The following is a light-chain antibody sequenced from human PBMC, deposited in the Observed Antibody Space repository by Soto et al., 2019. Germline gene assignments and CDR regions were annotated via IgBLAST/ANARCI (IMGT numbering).Light chain of an antibody. Sequence: QSALTQPASVSGSPGQSIAISCTGTSSDVGAYNSVSWYQQYPGKAPKLMIHDVSNRPSGVSDRFSGSKSGNTASLTISGLQAEDEADYYCSSDTSSSSYVFGSGTQLTVL. V-gene: IGLV2-14*01. CDR2: DVS. CDR1: SSDVGAYNS. CDR3: SSDTSSSSYV. J-gene: IGLJ7*01.